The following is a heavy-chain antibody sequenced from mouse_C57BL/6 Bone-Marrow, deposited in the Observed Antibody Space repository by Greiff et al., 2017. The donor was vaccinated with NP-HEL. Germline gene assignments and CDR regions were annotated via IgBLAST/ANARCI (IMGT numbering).Heavy chain of an antibody. J-gene: IGHJ3*01. V-gene: IGHV1-59*01. CDR1: GYTFTSYW. CDR2: IDPSDSYT. Sequence: VQLQQPGAELVRPGTSVKLSCKASGYTFTSYWMHWVKQRPGQGLEWIGVIDPSDSYTNYNEKFKGKATLTVDTSSSTAYMQLSSLTSEDSAVYYCATVSTMVKWFAYWG. D-gene: IGHD2-2*01. CDR3: ATVSTMVKWFAY.